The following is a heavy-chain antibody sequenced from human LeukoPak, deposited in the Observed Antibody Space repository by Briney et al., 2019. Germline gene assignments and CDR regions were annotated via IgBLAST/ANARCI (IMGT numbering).Heavy chain of an antibody. CDR3: AKDIGYYDSSGPFDY. J-gene: IGHJ4*02. CDR2: INWGGGST. CDR1: GFIFYDYT. D-gene: IGHD3-22*01. V-gene: IGHV3-43*01. Sequence: GGSLRLSCAASGFIFYDYTMHWVRQAPGKGLEWVSRINWGGGSTYYADSVKGRFTISRDNSTNSLYLQMNSLRTEDTALYYCAKDIGYYDSSGPFDYWGQGTLVTVSS.